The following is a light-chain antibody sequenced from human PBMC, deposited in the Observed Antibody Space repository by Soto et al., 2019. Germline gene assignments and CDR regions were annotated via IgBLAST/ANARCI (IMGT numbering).Light chain of an antibody. V-gene: IGLV2-8*01. CDR1: SNDVGGYNY. CDR3: SSYGGSDNFI. CDR2: EVS. Sequence: QSALTQPPSASGSPGESVTISCTGTSNDVGGYNYVSWCQQHPGKAPKLIIYEVSERPSGVPDRFSGSKSGNTASLTVSGLRADDEANYYCSSYGGSDNFIFGGGTKLTVL. J-gene: IGLJ2*01.